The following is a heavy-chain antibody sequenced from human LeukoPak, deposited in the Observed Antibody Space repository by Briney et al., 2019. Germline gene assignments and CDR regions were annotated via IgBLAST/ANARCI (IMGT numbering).Heavy chain of an antibody. V-gene: IGHV5-51*01. Sequence: GESLTISCKGSGYSFTSYWIGWVRQMPGKGLEWMGIIYPGDSDTRYSPSFQGQVTISADKSISTAYLQWSSLKASDTAVYYCARHSGYSGSYFYYYYGMDVWGQGTTVTVSS. CDR3: ARHSGYSGSYFYYYYGMDV. D-gene: IGHD1-26*01. CDR2: IYPGDSDT. J-gene: IGHJ6*02. CDR1: GYSFTSYW.